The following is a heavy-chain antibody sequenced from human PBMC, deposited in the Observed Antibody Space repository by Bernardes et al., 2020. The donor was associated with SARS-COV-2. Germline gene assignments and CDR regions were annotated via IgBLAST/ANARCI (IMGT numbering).Heavy chain of an antibody. CDR3: ATDQGSSWYWYFDL. D-gene: IGHD6-13*01. V-gene: IGHV1-8*01. CDR1: GYTFTSYD. Sequence: ASVKVSCKASGYTFTSYDINWVRQATGQGLEWMGWMNPNSGNTGYAQKFQGRVTMTRNTSISTAYMELSSLRSEDTAVYYCATDQGSSWYWYFDLWGRGTLVTVSS. J-gene: IGHJ2*01. CDR2: MNPNSGNT.